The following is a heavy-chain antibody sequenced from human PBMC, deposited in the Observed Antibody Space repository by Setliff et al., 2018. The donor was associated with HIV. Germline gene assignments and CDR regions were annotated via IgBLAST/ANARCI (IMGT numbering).Heavy chain of an antibody. J-gene: IGHJ5*02. CDR2: IYHSGSA. V-gene: IGHV4-4*02. CDR1: GGSISSSNW. D-gene: IGHD6-13*01. Sequence: ASETLSLTCAVSGGSISSSNWWSWVRQPPGKGLEWIGEIYHSGSANYNPSLKSRVIISIDKSKNKFSLKVSSVTAADTAVYYCARILVAAAGTGFDPWGQGILVTV. CDR3: ARILVAAAGTGFDP.